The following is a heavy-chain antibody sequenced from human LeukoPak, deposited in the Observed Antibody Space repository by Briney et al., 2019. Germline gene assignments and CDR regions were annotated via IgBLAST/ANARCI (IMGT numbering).Heavy chain of an antibody. CDR2: MNPNTGRT. CDR1: SYTFTSYD. CDR3: ARLSQTPDYYSNGGYFYLGY. D-gene: IGHD3-22*01. J-gene: IGHJ4*02. Sequence: ASVTVSCKASSYTFTSYDINWVREAAGQGLEWVGWMNPNTGRTGFAQKFQGRLTMTRDTSISTAYMELSSLRSEDTAVYYCARLSQTPDYYSNGGYFYLGYWGQGTPVTVSS. V-gene: IGHV1-8*01.